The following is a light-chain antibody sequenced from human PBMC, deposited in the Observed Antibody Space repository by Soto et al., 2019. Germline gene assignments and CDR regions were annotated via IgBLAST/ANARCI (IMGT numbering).Light chain of an antibody. CDR3: QQYNIWPQT. CDR2: GAS. Sequence: EIVMTQSPAALSVSPGERATLSCRASQSVSSNLAWYQQKPGQAPRLLIYGASTRATGIPAGFSGSGSGTEFTLTISSLQSEDFAVYFCQQYNIWPQTFGQGTKVDIK. J-gene: IGKJ1*01. CDR1: QSVSSN. V-gene: IGKV3-15*01.